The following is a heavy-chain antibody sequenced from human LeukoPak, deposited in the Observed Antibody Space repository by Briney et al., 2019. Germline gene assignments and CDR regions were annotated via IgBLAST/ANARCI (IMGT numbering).Heavy chain of an antibody. CDR3: ATGRCGGDCYSLVYYYYGMDV. D-gene: IGHD2-21*02. Sequence: GASVKVSCKASGYTFTSYDINWVRQATGQGLEWMGWMNPNSGNTGYAQKFQGRVTITADESTSTAYMELSSLRSEDTAVYYCATGRCGGDCYSLVYYYYGMDVWGQGTTVTVSS. V-gene: IGHV1-8*01. CDR1: GYTFTSYD. CDR2: MNPNSGNT. J-gene: IGHJ6*02.